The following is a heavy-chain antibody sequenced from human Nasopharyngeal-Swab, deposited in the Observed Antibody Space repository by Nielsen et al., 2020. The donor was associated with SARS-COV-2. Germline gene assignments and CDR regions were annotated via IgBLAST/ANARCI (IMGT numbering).Heavy chain of an antibody. CDR2: IYHSGTT. Sequence: SETLSLTCAVSGASISNNNWWTWVRQPPGKGLEWLGEIYHSGTTNYNPSLKSRVTVSVDKSKNQFSLKLTSVTAADTAVYYCCLPRGGARFDHWGQGALVTVSS. V-gene: IGHV4-4*02. D-gene: IGHD5/OR15-5a*01. J-gene: IGHJ4*02. CDR3: CLPRGGARFDH. CDR1: GASISNNNW.